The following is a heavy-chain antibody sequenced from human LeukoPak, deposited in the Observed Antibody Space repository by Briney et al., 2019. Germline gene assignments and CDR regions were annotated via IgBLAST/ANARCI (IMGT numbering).Heavy chain of an antibody. J-gene: IGHJ4*02. Sequence: SQTLSLTCTVSGGSISSGDYYWSWIRQPPGKGLEWIGYIYYSGSTYYNPSLKSRVTISVDTSKNQFSLKLSSVTAADTAVYYCASQRYYDFWSGYTFDYWGQGTLVTVSS. CDR1: GGSISSGDYY. CDR2: IYYSGST. CDR3: ASQRYYDFWSGYTFDY. D-gene: IGHD3-3*01. V-gene: IGHV4-30-4*08.